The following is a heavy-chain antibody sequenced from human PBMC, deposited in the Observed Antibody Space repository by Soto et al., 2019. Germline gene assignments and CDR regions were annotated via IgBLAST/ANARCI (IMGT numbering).Heavy chain of an antibody. D-gene: IGHD6-6*01. J-gene: IGHJ6*02. CDR1: GGSISSGGYY. Sequence: SETLSLTCTVSGGSISSGGYYWPWTRQHPGKGLEWIGYNYYSGITYYNPSLKSRVTISLDTSKNQFSLKLSSVTAADTAVYYCARGSSIAGLYYGMDVWGQGTTVT. CDR3: ARGSSIAGLYYGMDV. V-gene: IGHV4-31*03. CDR2: NYYSGIT.